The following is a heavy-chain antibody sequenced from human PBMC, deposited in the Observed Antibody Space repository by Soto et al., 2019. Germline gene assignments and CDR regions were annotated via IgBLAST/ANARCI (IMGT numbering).Heavy chain of an antibody. CDR2: ISPHNGNA. D-gene: IGHD6-19*01. CDR3: ARDRSGWYDF. V-gene: IGHV1-18*01. J-gene: IGHJ4*02. CDR1: GGTFSSYA. Sequence: ASVKVSCKASGGTFSSYAISWVRRAPGQGLECMGWISPHNGNAKYAQKFQDRVTMTADTAASTVYMELRSLRSDDSAVFYCARDRSGWYDFWGQGTLVTVSS.